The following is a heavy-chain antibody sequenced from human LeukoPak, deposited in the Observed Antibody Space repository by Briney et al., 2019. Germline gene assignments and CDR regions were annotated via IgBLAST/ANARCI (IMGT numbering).Heavy chain of an antibody. D-gene: IGHD6-13*01. CDR1: GFTFSSYA. CDR3: ARDYSSSWSRSAFDI. V-gene: IGHV3-30*04. Sequence: GGSLRLSCAASGFTFSSYALHWVRQAPGKGLEWVAVISYGGSNKYYADSVKGRFTISRDNSKNTLYLQMNSLRAEDTAVYYCARDYSSSWSRSAFDIWGQGTMVTVSS. CDR2: ISYGGSNK. J-gene: IGHJ3*02.